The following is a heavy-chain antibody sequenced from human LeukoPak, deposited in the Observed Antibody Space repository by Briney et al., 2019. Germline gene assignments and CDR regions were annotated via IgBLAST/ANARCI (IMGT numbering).Heavy chain of an antibody. CDR3: AKDRSADQRYYYYMDV. Sequence: GGSLRLSCTTSGFIFSNYGIHWVRQAPGKGLEWVAFIRYDGSNKYYADSVKGRFTISRDNSKNTLYLQMNSLRAEDTAVYYCAKDRSADQRYYYYMDVWGKGTTVTVSS. D-gene: IGHD2-2*01. J-gene: IGHJ6*03. CDR1: GFIFSNYG. V-gene: IGHV3-30*02. CDR2: IRYDGSNK.